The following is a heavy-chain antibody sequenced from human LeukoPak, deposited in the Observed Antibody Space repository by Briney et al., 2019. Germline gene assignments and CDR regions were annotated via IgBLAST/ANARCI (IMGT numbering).Heavy chain of an antibody. Sequence: PSETLSLTCAVYGGSFSGYYWSWIRQPPGKGLEWIGEINHSGSTNYNPSLKSRVTISVDTSKNQFSLKLSSVTAADTAVYYCAGTGYSSGWLNWFDPWGQGTLVTVSS. J-gene: IGHJ5*02. CDR1: GGSFSGYY. CDR2: INHSGST. V-gene: IGHV4-34*01. CDR3: AGTGYSSGWLNWFDP. D-gene: IGHD6-19*01.